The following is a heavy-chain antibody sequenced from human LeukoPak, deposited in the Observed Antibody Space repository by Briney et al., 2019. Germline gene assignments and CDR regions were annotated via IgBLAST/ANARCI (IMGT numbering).Heavy chain of an antibody. J-gene: IGHJ2*01. CDR1: RYTFTNHG. CDR2: ISIYNGNT. Sequence: ASVKVSCKASRYTFTNHGITWLRPAPGQGLEWMGWISIYNGNTDYGQNLRGRVAMTIDTSTSTAYMELRGLRSDDTAVYYCARSFCGGDCGGYPDLWGRGTLVTVSS. D-gene: IGHD2-21*02. V-gene: IGHV1-18*04. CDR3: ARSFCGGDCGGYPDL.